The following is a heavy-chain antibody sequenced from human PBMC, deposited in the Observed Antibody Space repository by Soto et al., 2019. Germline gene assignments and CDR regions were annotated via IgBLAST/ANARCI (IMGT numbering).Heavy chain of an antibody. CDR2: ISQSGSSK. CDR1: GFTFSGDG. J-gene: IGHJ6*02. V-gene: IGHV3-48*03. Sequence: GQLVESGGGLVQPGGSLRLSCAASGFTFSGDGMHWVRQAPGKGLEWISYISQSGSSKYYADSVRGRFTISRDNAKNSLYLQMNSLRGDDSAVYFCARETFVVVSATVQYFFGMDVWGQGTTVTVSS. CDR3: ARETFVVVSATVQYFFGMDV. D-gene: IGHD2-21*01.